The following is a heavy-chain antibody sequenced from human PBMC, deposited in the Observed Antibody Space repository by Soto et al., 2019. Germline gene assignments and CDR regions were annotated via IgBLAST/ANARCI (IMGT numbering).Heavy chain of an antibody. Sequence: SVKVSCKASGGTFSSYTISWVRQAPGQGLEWMGRIIPILGIANYAQKFQGRVTITADKSTSTAYMELSSLRSEDTAVYYCARGTYDSSGYYFSKYFQHWGQRTLVTVSS. CDR1: GGTFSSYT. J-gene: IGHJ1*01. D-gene: IGHD3-22*01. CDR3: ARGTYDSSGYYFSKYFQH. CDR2: IIPILGIA. V-gene: IGHV1-69*02.